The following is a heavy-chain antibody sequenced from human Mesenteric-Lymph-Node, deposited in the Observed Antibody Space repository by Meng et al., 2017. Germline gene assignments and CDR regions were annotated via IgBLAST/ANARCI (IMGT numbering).Heavy chain of an antibody. D-gene: IGHD3-22*01. V-gene: IGHV3-74*01. CDR1: GFHFTSYW. CDR2: INGDGGST. CDR3: ARADYYDSSGYYSYYFAY. Sequence: GESLKISCAVSGFHFTSYWMHWVRQAPGKGLVWVPRINGDGGSTDYADAVQGRFTISRDNDKNTLYLQMNNLRAEDTAVYYCARADYYDSSGYYSYYFAYWGQGTQVTVSS. J-gene: IGHJ4*02.